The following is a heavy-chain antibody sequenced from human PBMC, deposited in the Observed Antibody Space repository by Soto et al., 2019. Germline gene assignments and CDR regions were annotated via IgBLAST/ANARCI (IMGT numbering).Heavy chain of an antibody. CDR3: ARPPTANLHAFDI. CDR1: GGSISSSNYY. Sequence: SETLSLTCTVSGGSISSSNYYWGWIRQPPGKGLEWIGSIYYSGITYYNPSLKSRVTISVDTSKNQFSLNLHSVTAADTAVYSCARPPTANLHAFDIWGQGTMVTVSS. CDR2: IYYSGIT. J-gene: IGHJ3*02. V-gene: IGHV4-39*01. D-gene: IGHD7-27*01.